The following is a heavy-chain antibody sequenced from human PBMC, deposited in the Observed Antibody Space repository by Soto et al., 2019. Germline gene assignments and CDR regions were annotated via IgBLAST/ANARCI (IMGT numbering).Heavy chain of an antibody. V-gene: IGHV5-51*01. J-gene: IGHJ6*03. CDR1: GYSFTSYW. CDR3: ARHRNIAARPESLTAEDYYYYYYMDV. CDR2: IYPGDSDT. D-gene: IGHD6-6*01. Sequence: GESLKISCKGSGYSFTSYWIGWVRQMPGKGLEWMGIIYPGDSDTRYSPSFQGQVTISADKSISTAYLQWSSLKASDTAMYYCARHRNIAARPESLTAEDYYYYYYMDVWGKGTTVTVSS.